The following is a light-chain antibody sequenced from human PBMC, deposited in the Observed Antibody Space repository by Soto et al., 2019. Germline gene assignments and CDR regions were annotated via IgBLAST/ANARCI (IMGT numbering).Light chain of an antibody. CDR2: GAT. CDR3: QQHNDWPLT. J-gene: IGKJ4*01. Sequence: EIVMTQSPATLSVSPGERVTLSCRASQSVSNNLAWYQQKPGQAPRLLIYGATATATGIPARFSGSGSGTEFTLTISSLQSEDFALYYCQQHNDWPLTFGGGTKVEIK. V-gene: IGKV3-15*01. CDR1: QSVSNN.